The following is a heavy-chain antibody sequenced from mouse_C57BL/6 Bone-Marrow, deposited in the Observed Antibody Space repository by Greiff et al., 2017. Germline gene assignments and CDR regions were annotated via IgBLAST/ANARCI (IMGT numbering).Heavy chain of an antibody. D-gene: IGHD2-4*01. CDR1: GYTFTDYY. CDR2: INPYNGGT. J-gene: IGHJ4*01. CDR3: ARDDYENAMDY. Sequence: DVKLQESGPVLVKPGASVKMSCKASGYTFTDYYMNWVKQSHGKSLEWIGVINPYNGGTSYNQKFKGKATLTVDKSSSTAYMELNSLTSEDSAVYYCARDDYENAMDYWGQGTSVTVSS. V-gene: IGHV1-19*01.